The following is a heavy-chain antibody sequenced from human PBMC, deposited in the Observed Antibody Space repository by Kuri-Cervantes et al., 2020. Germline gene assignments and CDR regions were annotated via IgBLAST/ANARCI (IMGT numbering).Heavy chain of an antibody. CDR1: GYTLTELS. D-gene: IGHD2-2*02. V-gene: IGHV1-24*01. J-gene: IGHJ5*02. CDR2: FDPEDGET. Sequence: ASVKVSCKVSGYTLTELSMHWVRQAPGKGLEWMGGFDPEDGETIYAQKFQGRVTMTEDTSTDTAYMELSSLRSEDTAVYYCATVEHCSSTSCYTFDPWGQGTLVTVSS. CDR3: ATVEHCSSTSCYTFDP.